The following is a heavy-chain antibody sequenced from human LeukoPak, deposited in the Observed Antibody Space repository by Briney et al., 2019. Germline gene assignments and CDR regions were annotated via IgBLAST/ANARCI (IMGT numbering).Heavy chain of an antibody. CDR1: GFTFSSYS. J-gene: IGHJ4*02. CDR2: ISSSSSYI. CDR3: ARALVVAAQPFDY. Sequence: PGGSLRLSCAASGFTFSSYSMNWVRQAPGKGLEWVSSISSSSSYIYYADSVKGRFTISRDNAKNSLYLQMNSLRAEDTAVYYCARALVVAAQPFDYWGQGTLVTVSS. D-gene: IGHD2-15*01. V-gene: IGHV3-21*01.